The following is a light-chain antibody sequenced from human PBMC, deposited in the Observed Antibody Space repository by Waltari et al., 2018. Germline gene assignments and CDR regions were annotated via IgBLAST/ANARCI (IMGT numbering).Light chain of an antibody. Sequence: EIVLTQSPGTLSLSPGERATLSCRASQSVSSSYLAWYQQKPGQAPRLLIYGASSRATGIPDRFSGSGSGTDFTLTISRLEPEEFAVYYCQQYGSSRRRTFGQGTKVEIK. J-gene: IGKJ1*01. CDR2: GAS. CDR3: QQYGSSRRRT. CDR1: QSVSSSY. V-gene: IGKV3-20*01.